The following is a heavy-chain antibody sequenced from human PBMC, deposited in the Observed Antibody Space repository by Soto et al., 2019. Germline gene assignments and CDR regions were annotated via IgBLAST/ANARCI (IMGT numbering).Heavy chain of an antibody. CDR3: ARESGRKDAFDI. CDR1: GGPLSGFT. Sequence: QVQLVQSGAEVKKPGSSVKVSCKASGGPLSGFTISWVRQAPGQGLEWMGRIIPILGIANYAQKFQGRVTITADKSTSTAYMELSSLRSEDTAVYYCARESGRKDAFDIWGQGTMVTVSS. V-gene: IGHV1-69*08. CDR2: IIPILGIA. D-gene: IGHD1-26*01. J-gene: IGHJ3*02.